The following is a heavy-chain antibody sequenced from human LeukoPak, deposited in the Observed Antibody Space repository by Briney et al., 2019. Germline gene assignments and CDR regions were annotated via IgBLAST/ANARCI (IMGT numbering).Heavy chain of an antibody. CDR2: INPNSGDT. CDR1: GYTFTSYD. V-gene: IGHV1-2*02. CDR3: ARSGAALP. J-gene: IGHJ3*01. Sequence: ASVKVSCKASGYTFTSYDINWVRQATGQGLEWMGWINPNSGDTNYAQKFQGRVTMTRDTSINTAYMELSSLRSDDTALYYCARSGAALPWGQGTMVTVSS. D-gene: IGHD6-13*01.